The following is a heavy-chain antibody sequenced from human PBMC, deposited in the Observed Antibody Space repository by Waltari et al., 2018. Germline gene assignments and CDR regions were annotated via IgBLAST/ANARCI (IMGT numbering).Heavy chain of an antibody. D-gene: IGHD3-22*01. V-gene: IGHV4-34*01. CDR1: GGSFIGHY. CDR3: ARGSPRDSSGDYLDF. J-gene: IGHJ4*02. Sequence: QVQLQQWGAGLLEPSETLSLTCAVYGGSFIGHYWTWIRQPPGKGLEWIGKINHGGNAIYNPSLKGRLIMSVETSTSQFSLRLKSVTAADTAVYYCARGSPRDSSGDYLDFWGQGTLVTVSS. CDR2: INHGGNA.